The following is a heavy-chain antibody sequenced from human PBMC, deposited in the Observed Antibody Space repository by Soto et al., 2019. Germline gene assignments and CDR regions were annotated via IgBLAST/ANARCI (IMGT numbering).Heavy chain of an antibody. D-gene: IGHD3-16*02. Sequence: SETLSLTCAVYGGSFSGYYWSWIRQPPGKGLEWIGEINHSGSTNYNPSLKSRVTISVDTSKSQFSLKLSSVTAADTAVYYCGRGPPVWGSYRYHYYYYGMDVWCQGTTVTV. CDR2: INHSGST. J-gene: IGHJ6*02. V-gene: IGHV4-34*01. CDR1: GGSFSGYY. CDR3: GRGPPVWGSYRYHYYYYGMDV.